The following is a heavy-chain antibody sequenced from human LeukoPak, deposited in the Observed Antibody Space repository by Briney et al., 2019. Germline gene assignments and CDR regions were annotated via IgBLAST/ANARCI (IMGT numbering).Heavy chain of an antibody. V-gene: IGHV7-4-1*02. D-gene: IGHD2-2*02. CDR3: ARAYSPRTYCSSTSCYTTPINWFDP. CDR2: INTNTGSP. Sequence: ASVKVSCKASGYTFTSYAMNWVRQAPGQGLEWMGWINTNTGSPTYAQGFTGRFVFSLDTSVSTAYLQINSLKAEDTAVYYCARAYSPRTYCSSTSCYTTPINWFDPWGQGTLVTVSS. CDR1: GYTFTSYA. J-gene: IGHJ5*02.